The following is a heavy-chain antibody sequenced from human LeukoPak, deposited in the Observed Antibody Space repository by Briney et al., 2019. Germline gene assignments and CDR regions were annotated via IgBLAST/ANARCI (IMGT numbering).Heavy chain of an antibody. J-gene: IGHJ5*02. Sequence: SQTLSLTCTVSGGSISSGSYYWSWIRQPAGKGLEWIGRIYTSGSTNYNPSLKSRVTISVDTSKNQFSLKLSSVTAADTAVYYCARAESYYDFWSGSYGSTWFDPWGQGTLVTASS. D-gene: IGHD3-3*01. V-gene: IGHV4-61*02. CDR2: IYTSGST. CDR1: GGSISSGSYY. CDR3: ARAESYYDFWSGSYGSTWFDP.